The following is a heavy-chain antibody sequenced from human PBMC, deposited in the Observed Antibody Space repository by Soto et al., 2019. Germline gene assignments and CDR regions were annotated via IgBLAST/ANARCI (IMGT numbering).Heavy chain of an antibody. Sequence: ASVKVSCKASGYTFTSYGISWVRQAPGQGLERMGWISAYNGNTNYAQKLQGRVTMTTDTSTSTAYMELRSLRSDDTAVFYCARDLYYDILTGYYRAFDYWGQGTLVTVSS. CDR2: ISAYNGNT. D-gene: IGHD3-9*01. J-gene: IGHJ4*02. V-gene: IGHV1-18*01. CDR3: ARDLYYDILTGYYRAFDY. CDR1: GYTFTSYG.